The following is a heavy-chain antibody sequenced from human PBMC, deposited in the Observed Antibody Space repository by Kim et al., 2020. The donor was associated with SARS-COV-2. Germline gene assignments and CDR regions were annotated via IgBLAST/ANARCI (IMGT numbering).Heavy chain of an antibody. D-gene: IGHD3-22*01. V-gene: IGHV3-74*01. J-gene: IGHJ4*02. CDR2: INGDGSTT. CDR3: ARGGSGYVLY. CDR1: GFTFSSSW. Sequence: GSLRLSCAASGFTFSSSWVHWIRQVPGKGLVWVSRINGDGSTTNYADSVKGRFTISRDNAKNTLYLQMNSLRAEDTALYYCARGGSGYVLYWGQGTLVTVSS.